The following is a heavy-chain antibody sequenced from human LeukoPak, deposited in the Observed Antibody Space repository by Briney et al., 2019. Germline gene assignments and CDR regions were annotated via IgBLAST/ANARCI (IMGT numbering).Heavy chain of an antibody. CDR1: GFTFSSYD. CDR2: ISRGGDTT. Sequence: QPGGSLRLSCAASGFTFSSYDMSWVRQAPGKELEWVSLISRGGDTTYYADSVKGRFTVSRDNSKNTLYLQMTSLRAEDTALYYCAKTSRAYSNYDSPYDYWGQGTLVTVSS. V-gene: IGHV3-23*01. D-gene: IGHD4-11*01. J-gene: IGHJ4*02. CDR3: AKTSRAYSNYDSPYDY.